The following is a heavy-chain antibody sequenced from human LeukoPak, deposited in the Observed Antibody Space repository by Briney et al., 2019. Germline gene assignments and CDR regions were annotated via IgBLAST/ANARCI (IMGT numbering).Heavy chain of an antibody. Sequence: GGSLRLSCAASGFTFSSYAMHWVRQAPGKGLEWVAVISYDGSNKYYADSVKGRFTISRDNSKNTLYLQMNSLRAEDTAVYYCAKVFRGRDSSSSAGFVWYFDYWGQGTLVTVSS. CDR3: AKVFRGRDSSSSAGFVWYFDY. J-gene: IGHJ4*02. V-gene: IGHV3-30-3*01. CDR2: ISYDGSNK. D-gene: IGHD6-6*01. CDR1: GFTFSSYA.